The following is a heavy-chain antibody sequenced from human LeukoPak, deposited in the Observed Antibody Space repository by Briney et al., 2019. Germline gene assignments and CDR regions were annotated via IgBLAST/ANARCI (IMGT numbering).Heavy chain of an antibody. Sequence: GGSLRLSCAASGFTFSSYSMNWVRQAPGKGLEWVSYISSSSSTIYYADSVKGRFTISRDNAKNSLYLQMNSLRAEDTAVYYCARDKRFEYSSSSLKYWGQGTLVAVSS. CDR3: ARDKRFEYSSSSLKY. V-gene: IGHV3-48*01. J-gene: IGHJ4*02. D-gene: IGHD6-6*01. CDR2: ISSSSSTI. CDR1: GFTFSSYS.